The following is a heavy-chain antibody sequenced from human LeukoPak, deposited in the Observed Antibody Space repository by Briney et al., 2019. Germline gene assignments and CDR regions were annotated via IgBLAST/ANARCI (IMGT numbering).Heavy chain of an antibody. Sequence: GGPLRLSCAASGFTCGDYAMHLVRQAPGKGLECGLGISWNSGSIGYVDSVKDRYTISRNNANNSLHLHVNSLRAKEIALYYCAKVGGSGWEGFVDYWGQGTLVTVSS. CDR1: GFTCGDYA. J-gene: IGHJ4*02. D-gene: IGHD6-25*01. V-gene: IGHV3-9*03. CDR3: AKVGGSGWEGFVDY. CDR2: ISWNSGSI.